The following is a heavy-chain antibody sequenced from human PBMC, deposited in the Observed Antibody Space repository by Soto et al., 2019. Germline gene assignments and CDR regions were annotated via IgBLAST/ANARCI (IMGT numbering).Heavy chain of an antibody. V-gene: IGHV1-2*02. Sequence: ASVKVSCKASGYTFTGYYVHWVRQAPGQGLEWIGWINPNSGDTYLAQRFQGRVTMNRDTSIGTAYMELRGLTSDDTAEYYCAKGGAIVAAGTRVYLYNAMDVWGQGTTVTVSS. CDR1: GYTFTGYY. D-gene: IGHD1-26*01. CDR3: AKGGAIVAAGTRVYLYNAMDV. J-gene: IGHJ6*02. CDR2: INPNSGDT.